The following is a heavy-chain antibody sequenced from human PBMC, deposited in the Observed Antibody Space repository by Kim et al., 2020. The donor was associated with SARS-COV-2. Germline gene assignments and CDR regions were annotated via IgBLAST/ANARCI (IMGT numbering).Heavy chain of an antibody. J-gene: IGHJ3*02. V-gene: IGHV4-31*02. Sequence: NPSLMSRPTISTGTSKRQFALALTSVTAADTAVYYCARGVGSEYEADAFDIWGQGTMVTVSS. CDR3: ARGVGSEYEADAFDI. D-gene: IGHD5-12*01.